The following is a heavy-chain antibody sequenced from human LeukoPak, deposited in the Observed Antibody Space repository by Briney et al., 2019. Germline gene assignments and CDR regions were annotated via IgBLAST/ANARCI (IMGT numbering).Heavy chain of an antibody. Sequence: GGSLRLSCAASGFTLSSYAMSWVRQAPGKGLEWVSSISSSSSYIYYADSVKGRFTISRDNAKNSLYLQMNSLRAEDTAVYYCARDGFSDYDILTGYCLDYWGQGTLVTVSS. CDR2: ISSSSSYI. CDR3: ARDGFSDYDILTGYCLDY. V-gene: IGHV3-21*01. D-gene: IGHD3-9*01. CDR1: GFTLSSYA. J-gene: IGHJ4*02.